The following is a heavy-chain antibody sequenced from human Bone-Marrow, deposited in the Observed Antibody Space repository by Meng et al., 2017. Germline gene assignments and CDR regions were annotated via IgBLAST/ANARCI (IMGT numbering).Heavy chain of an antibody. J-gene: IGHJ6*02. Sequence: GSLRLSCTVSGGSISSYYWSWIRQPPGKGLEWIGYIYYSGSTNYNPSLESRVTMSVDTSKNQFSLKLSSVTAADTAVYYCARQATYCGGDCYWAGYYYYGMDVWGQGTTVTVSS. CDR3: ARQATYCGGDCYWAGYYYYGMDV. V-gene: IGHV4-59*01. CDR1: GGSISSYY. CDR2: IYYSGST. D-gene: IGHD2-21*02.